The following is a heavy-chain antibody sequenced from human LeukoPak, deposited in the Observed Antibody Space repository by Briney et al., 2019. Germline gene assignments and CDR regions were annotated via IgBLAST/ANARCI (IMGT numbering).Heavy chain of an antibody. V-gene: IGHV3-30-3*01. D-gene: IGHD3-3*01. Sequence: PGGSLRLSCAASGFTFSSYAMHWVRQAPGKGLEWVAVISYDGSNKYYADSVKGRFTISRDNSKNTLYLQMSSLRAEDTAVYYCAKASGGSTIFGVYDYWGQGTLVTVSS. CDR1: GFTFSSYA. J-gene: IGHJ4*02. CDR3: AKASGGSTIFGVYDY. CDR2: ISYDGSNK.